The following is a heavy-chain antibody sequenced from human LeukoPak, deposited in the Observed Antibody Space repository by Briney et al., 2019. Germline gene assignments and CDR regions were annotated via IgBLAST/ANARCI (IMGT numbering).Heavy chain of an antibody. CDR3: ARGLGTTDGMDV. J-gene: IGHJ6*02. D-gene: IGHD1-7*01. CDR2: MNPNSGNT. V-gene: IGHV1-8*01. Sequence: EASVKVSCKASGYTFTSYDINWVRQATGQGLEWMGWMNPNSGNTGYAQKFQGRVTMTRSTSISTAYMELSSLRSEDTAVYYCARGLGTTDGMDVWGQGTTVTVSS. CDR1: GYTFTSYD.